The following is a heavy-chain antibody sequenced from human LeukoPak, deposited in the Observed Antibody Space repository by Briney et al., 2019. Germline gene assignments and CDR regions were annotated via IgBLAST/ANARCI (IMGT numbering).Heavy chain of an antibody. J-gene: IGHJ4*02. CDR2: INQDGTEK. D-gene: IGHD2/OR15-2a*01. CDR3: ARNMGDY. Sequence: GGSLRLRCAASGFTFSTYSMTWVRQAPGKGLEWVANINQDGTEKNYVDSVKGRLTISRDNAKNSLYLQMNSRRAEDTAVYYWARNMGDYWGQGTLVTVSS. CDR1: GFTFSTYS. V-gene: IGHV3-7*04.